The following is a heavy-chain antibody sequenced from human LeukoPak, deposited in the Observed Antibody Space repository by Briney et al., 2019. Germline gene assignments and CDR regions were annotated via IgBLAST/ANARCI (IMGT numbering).Heavy chain of an antibody. CDR1: GFTFSSYG. CDR2: IWYDGSNK. Sequence: PGRSLRLSCAASGFTFSSYGMHWVRQAPGKGLEWVAVIWYDGSNKYYADSVKGRFTISRDNSKNTLYLQMNSLRAEDTAVYYCARATLQYLYYYYGMDVWGQGTTVTVSS. CDR3: ARATLQYLYYYYGMDV. V-gene: IGHV3-33*08. D-gene: IGHD4-4*01. J-gene: IGHJ6*02.